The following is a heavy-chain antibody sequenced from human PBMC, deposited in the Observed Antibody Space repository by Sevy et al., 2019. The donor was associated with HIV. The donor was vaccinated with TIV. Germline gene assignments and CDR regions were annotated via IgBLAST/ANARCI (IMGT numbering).Heavy chain of an antibody. CDR1: GFTFSNYA. V-gene: IGHV3-23*01. D-gene: IGHD2-15*01. CDR3: AKDSPPTIAYCSGGSCTNDY. J-gene: IGHJ4*02. CDR2: LNYGGADT. Sequence: GSLRLSCVASGFTFSNYAMSWVRQAPGKGLEWVSTLNYGGADTYYADSVKGRFTISRDNSKNTLYLQMNSLRAEDTAVYYCAKDSPPTIAYCSGGSCTNDYWGQGTLVTVSS.